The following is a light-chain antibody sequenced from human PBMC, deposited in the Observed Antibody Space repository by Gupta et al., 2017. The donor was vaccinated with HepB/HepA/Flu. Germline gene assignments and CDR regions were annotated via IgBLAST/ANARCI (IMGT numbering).Light chain of an antibody. CDR2: QDN. Sequence: SYELTQPPSVSVSPVQIARIACSGDDLEDKYVSWYQQKAGQYPTLIIFQDNKRPSGIPERFSGYNSGNTATLTISGTQTMDEADYYCQAWENSAGAFGGGTKLAVL. CDR3: QAWENSAGA. CDR1: DLEDKY. J-gene: IGLJ2*01. V-gene: IGLV3-1*01.